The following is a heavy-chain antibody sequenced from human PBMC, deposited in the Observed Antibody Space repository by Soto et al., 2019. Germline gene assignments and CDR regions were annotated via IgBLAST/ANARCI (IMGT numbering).Heavy chain of an antibody. D-gene: IGHD3-9*01. CDR3: RRVPIEQTGMGIDY. Sequence: EVQLVESGGGLVQPGGSLRLSCAASGFTFSNYWMHWVRQTPGKGLVWVSRIKLDGRETSYADSVKGRFTISRDNAKDTLYLQMNSLRGEDPAVYYCRRVPIEQTGMGIDYWGQGTLVTVSS. CDR2: IKLDGRET. CDR1: GFTFSNYW. V-gene: IGHV3-74*01. J-gene: IGHJ4*02.